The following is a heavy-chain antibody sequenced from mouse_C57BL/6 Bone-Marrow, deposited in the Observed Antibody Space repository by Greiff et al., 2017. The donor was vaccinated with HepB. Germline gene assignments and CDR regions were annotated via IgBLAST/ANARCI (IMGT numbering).Heavy chain of an antibody. J-gene: IGHJ4*01. V-gene: IGHV1-69*01. CDR1: GYTFTSYW. Sequence: VQLQQPGAELVMPGASVKLSCKASGYTFTSYWMHWVKQRPGQGLEWIGEIDPSDSYTNYNQKFKGKSTLTVDKSSSTAYMQLSSLTSDDSAVYYCARKGAYYSNYEDYAMDYWGQGTSVTVSS. CDR3: ARKGAYYSNYEDYAMDY. D-gene: IGHD2-5*01. CDR2: IDPSDSYT.